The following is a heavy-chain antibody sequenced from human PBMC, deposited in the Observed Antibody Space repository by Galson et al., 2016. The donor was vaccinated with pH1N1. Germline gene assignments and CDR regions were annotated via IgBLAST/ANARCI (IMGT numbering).Heavy chain of an antibody. CDR1: GYRFTSYW. J-gene: IGHJ3*02. CDR2: VNPGGSTI. V-gene: IGHV5-51*03. Sequence: QSGAEVKKPGESLKISCKASGYRFTSYWIAWVRQVPGKGLEWVGIVNPGGSTIRYSPPFQGQVTISSHKSISTAYLQWISLRASDTATYYCARQYDFGDYRGIAFDIWGQGTVVIVSS. D-gene: IGHD4-17*01. CDR3: ARQYDFGDYRGIAFDI.